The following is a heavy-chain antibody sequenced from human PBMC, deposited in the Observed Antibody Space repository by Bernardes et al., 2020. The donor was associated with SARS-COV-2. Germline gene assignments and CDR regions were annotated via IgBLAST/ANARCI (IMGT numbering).Heavy chain of an antibody. Sequence: SETLPLTCPVSGGSISSHSYYWAWLRQPPGQGLEWIGSIYYTGTTYYNPSLKSPVTISVDTSKHQFSLKLSSVTAADTAVYYCAGPSFQLWFGELSLWGQGTRVTVSS. CDR3: AGPSFQLWFGELSL. CDR1: GGSISSHSYY. V-gene: IGHV4-39*01. CDR2: IYYTGTT. D-gene: IGHD3-10*01. J-gene: IGHJ4*02.